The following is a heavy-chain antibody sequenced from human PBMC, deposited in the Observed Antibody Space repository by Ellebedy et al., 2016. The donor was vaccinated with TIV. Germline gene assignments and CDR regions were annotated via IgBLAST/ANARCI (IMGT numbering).Heavy chain of an antibody. D-gene: IGHD2-15*01. Sequence: SETLSLTXSVQGGSFVGYYWSWIRQSPGKGLEWIGDINPSGNVNYTTSLKSRIIMSIDTSKRQISLNLKSATAADTAVYYCARGSGGSFKWFDPWGLGTLVTVSS. CDR1: GGSFVGYY. CDR3: ARGSGGSFKWFDP. CDR2: INPSGNV. J-gene: IGHJ5*02. V-gene: IGHV4-34*01.